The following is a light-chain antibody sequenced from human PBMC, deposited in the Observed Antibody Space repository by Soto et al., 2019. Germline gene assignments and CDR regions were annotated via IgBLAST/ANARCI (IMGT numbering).Light chain of an antibody. J-gene: IGLJ3*02. CDR2: DVS. Sequence: QSALTQPRSVSGSPGQSVTISCTGTSSDVGGYNYVSWYQQHPGKAPKFMIYDVSNRPSGVPDRFSGSKSGNTASLTISGLHAEDEADYYCCSYAGSYVVFGGGTKLTVL. CDR3: CSYAGSYVV. V-gene: IGLV2-11*01. CDR1: SSDVGGYNY.